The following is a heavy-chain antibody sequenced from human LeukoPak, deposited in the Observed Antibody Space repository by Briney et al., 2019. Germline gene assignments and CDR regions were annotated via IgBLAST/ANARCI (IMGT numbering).Heavy chain of an antibody. V-gene: IGHV3-53*04. CDR2: IYSGGST. Sequence: GGSLRLSCAASGFTVSSNYMSWVRQAPGKGLEWVSVIYSGGSTYYADSVKGRFTISRHNSKNTLYLQMNSLRAEDTAVYYCARDLERGDYLYGMDVWGQGTTVTVSS. J-gene: IGHJ6*02. CDR3: ARDLERGDYLYGMDV. D-gene: IGHD3-10*01. CDR1: GFTVSSNY.